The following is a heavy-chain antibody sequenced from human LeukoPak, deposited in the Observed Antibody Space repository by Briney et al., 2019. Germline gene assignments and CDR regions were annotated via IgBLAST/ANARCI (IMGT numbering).Heavy chain of an antibody. D-gene: IGHD3-9*01. J-gene: IGHJ4*02. V-gene: IGHV4-34*01. Sequence: SETLSLTCAVYGGSFSGYYWSWIRQPPGKGLEWIGEINHSGSTNYNPSLKSRVTISVDTSKNQFSLKLSSVTAADTAVYYCARGGPVLRYFDWLTRPLFDYRGQGTLVTVSS. CDR3: ARGGPVLRYFDWLTRPLFDY. CDR2: INHSGST. CDR1: GGSFSGYY.